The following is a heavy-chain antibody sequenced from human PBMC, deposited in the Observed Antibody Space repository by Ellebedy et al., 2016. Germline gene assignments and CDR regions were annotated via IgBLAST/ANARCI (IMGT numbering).Heavy chain of an antibody. CDR2: FGPSGTTI. Sequence: GGSLRLSCAASGFTLTTYAMTWIRQAPGKGLEWVAYFGPSGTTIYNADSVKGRFTISRDNAKNSLYLQMSSLRVEDTAVYYCAGGYDSHGFDIWGQGTMVTVSS. V-gene: IGHV3-11*01. J-gene: IGHJ3*02. CDR3: AGGYDSHGFDI. CDR1: GFTLTTYA. D-gene: IGHD2-2*01.